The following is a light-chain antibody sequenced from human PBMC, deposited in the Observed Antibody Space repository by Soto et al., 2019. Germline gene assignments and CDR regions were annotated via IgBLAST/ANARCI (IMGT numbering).Light chain of an antibody. J-gene: IGKJ1*01. CDR3: QQYSNWPTYT. CDR1: QSIGAN. V-gene: IGKV3-15*01. CDR2: GAS. Sequence: IGITQSPATLSVSPGERAALSCRASQSIGANLVWYQQKPGQAPRLLIYGASTRATGIPARFSGSGSGTEFTLTISSLRSEDFAVYDCQQYSNWPTYTFGQGTKVDIK.